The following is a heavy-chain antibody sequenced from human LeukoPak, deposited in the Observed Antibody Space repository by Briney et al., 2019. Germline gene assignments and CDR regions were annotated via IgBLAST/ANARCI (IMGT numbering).Heavy chain of an antibody. CDR3: ARVGILAAAGTGWFDP. J-gene: IGHJ5*02. V-gene: IGHV3-7*01. CDR1: GVTCIVYC. CDR2: IKQDGSEE. Sequence: GGALRLSSAASGVTCIVYCVSGGREAPGEGRWRGANIKQDGSEEYYVDSVKGRFTAYRDTATNSLSLQLNSLSAEDTDVYYCARVGILAAAGTGWFDPWGKGTLVTVSS. D-gene: IGHD6-13*01.